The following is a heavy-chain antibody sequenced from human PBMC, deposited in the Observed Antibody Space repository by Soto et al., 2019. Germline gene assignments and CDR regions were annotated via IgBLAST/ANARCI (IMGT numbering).Heavy chain of an antibody. J-gene: IGHJ4*02. CDR2: IYWDDDK. D-gene: IGHD6-19*01. Sequence: QITLKESGPTLVKPTQTLTLTCTFSGFSLSTTRVGVGWIRQPPGKALEWLALIYWDDDKRYSPSLKSRLTITKDTSKNKVVLTMTNMAPVDTATYYCAHSVVAGLGYYFDYWGQGTLVTVSS. CDR3: AHSVVAGLGYYFDY. V-gene: IGHV2-5*02. CDR1: GFSLSTTRVG.